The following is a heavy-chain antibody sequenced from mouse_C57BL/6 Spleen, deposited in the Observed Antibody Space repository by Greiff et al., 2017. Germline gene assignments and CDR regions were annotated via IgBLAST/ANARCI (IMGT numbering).Heavy chain of an antibody. CDR3: ARYYGSPDY. CDR1: GYAFSSSW. V-gene: IGHV1-82*01. D-gene: IGHD1-1*01. CDR2: IYPGDGDT. J-gene: IGHJ2*01. Sequence: VQLQQSGPELVKPGASVKISCKASGYAFSSSWMHWVKQRPGKGLEWIGRIYPGDGDTNYNGKFKGKATLTADKSSSTAYMQLSSLTSEDSAVYFCARYYGSPDYWGQGTTLTVSS.